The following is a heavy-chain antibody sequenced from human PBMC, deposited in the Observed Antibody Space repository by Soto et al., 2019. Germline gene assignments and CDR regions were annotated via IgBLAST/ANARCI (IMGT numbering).Heavy chain of an antibody. Sequence: ASVKVSCKASGYTFTGYYIHWVRQAPGQGLEWLGRINPKSGGTSTAQKFQGWVTMTTDTSISTASMELTRLTSDDTATYYCARDRREYNPSFYYFYAMDVWGQGTTVTVSS. CDR2: INPKSGGT. D-gene: IGHD1-20*01. CDR3: ARDRREYNPSFYYFYAMDV. CDR1: GYTFTGYY. J-gene: IGHJ6*02. V-gene: IGHV1-2*04.